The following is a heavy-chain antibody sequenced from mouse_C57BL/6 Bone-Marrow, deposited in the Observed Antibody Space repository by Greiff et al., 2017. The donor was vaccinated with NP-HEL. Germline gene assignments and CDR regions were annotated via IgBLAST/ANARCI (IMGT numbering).Heavy chain of an antibody. CDR3: ARWYYSNYGWYFDV. D-gene: IGHD2-5*01. V-gene: IGHV1-72*01. CDR1: GYTFTSYW. Sequence: QVQLQQPGAELVKPGASVKLSCKASGYTFTSYWMHWVKQRPGRGLEWIGRIDPNSGGTKYNEKFKSKATLTVDKPSSTAYMQLSSLTSEDSAVYYCARWYYSNYGWYFDVWGTGTTVTVSS. J-gene: IGHJ1*03. CDR2: IDPNSGGT.